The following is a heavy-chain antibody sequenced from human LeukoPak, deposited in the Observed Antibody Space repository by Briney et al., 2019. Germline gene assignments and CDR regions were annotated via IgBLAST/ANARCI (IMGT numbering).Heavy chain of an antibody. V-gene: IGHV3-7*04. D-gene: IGHD2-21*01. J-gene: IGHJ4*02. Sequence: GSLRLSCAASGFTFSSYWTNWVRQAPGKGLEWVGKIKQDGSAKYNLYSMRGRFTISRANAKNSSQLLMTSTKPENTAVYYCAGGGRWHSDDWGQGTQVTVSS. CDR2: IKQDGSAK. CDR1: GFTFSSYW. CDR3: AGGGRWHSDD.